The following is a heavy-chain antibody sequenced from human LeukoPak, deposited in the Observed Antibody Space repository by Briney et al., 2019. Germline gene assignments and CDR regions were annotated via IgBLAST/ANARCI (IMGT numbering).Heavy chain of an antibody. CDR3: AKDPSSSS. V-gene: IGHV3-23*01. CDR2: ISDGGVST. J-gene: IGHJ4*02. D-gene: IGHD6-6*01. CDR1: GFTFSSYA. Sequence: PGGSLRLSCAASGFTFSSYAMSWVRQAPGKGLEWVSGISDGGVSTYYADSVKGRFTLSRDNSKNTLYLQMNSLRAEDTAVYYCAKDPSSSSWGQGTLVTVSS.